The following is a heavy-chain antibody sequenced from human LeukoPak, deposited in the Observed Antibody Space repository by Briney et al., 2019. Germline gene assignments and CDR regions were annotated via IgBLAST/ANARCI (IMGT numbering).Heavy chain of an antibody. V-gene: IGHV4-59*11. D-gene: IGHD2-2*02. J-gene: IGHJ4*02. CDR3: ARAAQRYCSSTSCYTWFDF. CDR2: IYYSGST. CDR1: GGPISSHY. Sequence: KSSETLSLTCTVSGGPISSHYGSWIPQPPEKGLEWIGYIYYSGSTNCNPSLKSRVTISVDTSKNQFSLKLSSVTAADTAVYYCARAAQRYCSSTSCYTWFDFWGQGTLVSVSS.